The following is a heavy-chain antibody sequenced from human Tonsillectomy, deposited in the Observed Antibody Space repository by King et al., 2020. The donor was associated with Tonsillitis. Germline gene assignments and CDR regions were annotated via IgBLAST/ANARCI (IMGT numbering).Heavy chain of an antibody. D-gene: IGHD3-9*01. CDR3: AKDLVKAAHFDY. V-gene: IGHV3-23*04. J-gene: IGHJ4*02. Sequence: VQLVESGGGLVQPGGSLRLSCAASGFTFSSYAMSWVRQAPGKGLEWVSAISGSGFSTYYADSVKGRFTLSRYNSKNTLYLQMNSRRAEDTAVYYCAKDLVKAAHFDYWGQGTLVTVSS. CDR1: GFTFSSYA. CDR2: ISGSGFST.